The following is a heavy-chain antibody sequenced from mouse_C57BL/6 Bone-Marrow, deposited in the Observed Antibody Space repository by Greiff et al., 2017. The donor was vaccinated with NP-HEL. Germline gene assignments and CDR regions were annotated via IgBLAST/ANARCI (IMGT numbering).Heavy chain of an antibody. D-gene: IGHD2-4*01. J-gene: IGHJ3*01. Sequence: VQLQQPGAELVRPGTSVKLSCKASGYTFTSYWMHWVKQRPGQGLEWIGVIDPSDSYTNYNQKFKGKATLTVDTSSSTAYMQLSSLTSEDSAVYYCAIYYDYDEAYWGQGTLVTVSA. CDR3: AIYYDYDEAY. V-gene: IGHV1-59*01. CDR1: GYTFTSYW. CDR2: IDPSDSYT.